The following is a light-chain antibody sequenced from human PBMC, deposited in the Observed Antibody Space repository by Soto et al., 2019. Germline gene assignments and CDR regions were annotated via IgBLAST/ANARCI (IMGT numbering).Light chain of an antibody. V-gene: IGLV2-23*02. CDR2: EVS. J-gene: IGLJ1*01. CDR3: CSYAGSSTYV. CDR1: SSDVGSYNL. Sequence: QSALTQPASGSESPGQSITISCTGTSSDVGSYNLVSWYQQHPGKAPKLMIYEVSKRPSGVSNRFSGSKSGNTASLTISGLQAEDEADYYCCSYAGSSTYVFGTGTKVTVL.